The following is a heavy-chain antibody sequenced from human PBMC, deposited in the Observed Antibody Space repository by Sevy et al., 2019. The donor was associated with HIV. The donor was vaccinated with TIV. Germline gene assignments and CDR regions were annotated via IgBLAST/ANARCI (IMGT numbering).Heavy chain of an antibody. J-gene: IGHJ4*02. CDR2: IYYSGST. V-gene: IGHV4-39*01. CDR3: ARLMEQDSSGISFDY. D-gene: IGHD6-19*01. CDR1: GGSISSSSYY. Sequence: SETLSLTCTVSGGSISSSSYYWGWIRQPPGKGLEWIGSIYYSGSTYYNPSLKSRVTISVDTSKNQFSLKLSSVTAADTAVYYSARLMEQDSSGISFDYWGQGTLVTVSS.